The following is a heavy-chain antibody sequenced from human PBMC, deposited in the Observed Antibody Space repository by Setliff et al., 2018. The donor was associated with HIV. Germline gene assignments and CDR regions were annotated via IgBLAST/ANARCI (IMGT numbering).Heavy chain of an antibody. CDR1: GYTFTSYY. J-gene: IGHJ6*03. Sequence: SVKVSCKASGYTFTSYYLHWVRQAPGQGLEWMGIINPSGGSTTYAQKFQGRVTMTRDTSASTVYMELSSLRSEDTAVYYCAREARYQDRYYYYMDVWGKGTTVTV. V-gene: IGHV1-46*03. D-gene: IGHD1-20*01. CDR3: AREARYQDRYYYYMDV. CDR2: INPSGGST.